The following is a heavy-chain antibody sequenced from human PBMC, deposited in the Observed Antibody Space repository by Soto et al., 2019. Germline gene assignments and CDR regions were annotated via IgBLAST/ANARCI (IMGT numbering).Heavy chain of an antibody. D-gene: IGHD2-8*01. CDR1: GYTFTDFA. V-gene: IGHV1-3*01. CDR3: ARPTCTTPDCLRPYDLYGLDV. CDR2: INAGIGNM. J-gene: IGHJ6*02. Sequence: QVHLVQSGAEVPKPGASVKISCKTSGYTFTDFAIHWVRQTPGLSLEWMGWINAGIGNMRYSQKFQGRVSLTRYTSTSTVFMELRRLTPEDTAVYYCARPTCTTPDCLRPYDLYGLDVWGHGTTVTVS.